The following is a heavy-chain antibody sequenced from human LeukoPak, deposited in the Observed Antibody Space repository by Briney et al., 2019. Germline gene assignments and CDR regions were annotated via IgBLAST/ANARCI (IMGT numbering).Heavy chain of an antibody. CDR2: IYHSGST. CDR1: GGSISSSNW. J-gene: IGHJ3*02. V-gene: IGHV4-4*02. D-gene: IGHD6-13*01. Sequence: PSETLSLTCAVSGGSISSSNWWSWVRQPPGKGLEWIGEIYHSGSTNYNPSLKSRVTISVDKSKNQFSLKLSSVTAADTAVYYCARVEQQRGGAFDIWGQGTMVTVSS. CDR3: ARVEQQRGGAFDI.